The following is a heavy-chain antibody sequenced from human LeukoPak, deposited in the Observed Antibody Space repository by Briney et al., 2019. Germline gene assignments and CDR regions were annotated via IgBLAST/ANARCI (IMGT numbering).Heavy chain of an antibody. J-gene: IGHJ4*02. CDR3: ARDPGVVAFHYFDF. V-gene: IGHV3-23*01. D-gene: IGHD3-3*01. CDR2: LGGRGGST. CDR1: GFTFSSHA. Sequence: GGSLRLSCVASGFTFSSHAMAWVRQGPGKGLEWVSALGGRGGSTYYADSVKGRFTISRDNSKNTLYLQMNSLRAEDTALYYCARDPGVVAFHYFDFWGQGTLVTVSS.